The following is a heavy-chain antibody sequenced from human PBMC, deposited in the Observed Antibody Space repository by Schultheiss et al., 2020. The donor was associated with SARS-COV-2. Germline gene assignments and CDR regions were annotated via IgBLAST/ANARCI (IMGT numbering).Heavy chain of an antibody. D-gene: IGHD6-13*01. V-gene: IGHV3-74*01. J-gene: IGHJ4*02. CDR3: AKMVIAAAGDY. Sequence: GGSLRLSCAASGFTFSSYWMHWVRQAPGKGLVWVSGISWNSGSIGYADSVKGRFTISRDNSKNTLYLQMNSLRAEDTAVYYCAKMVIAAAGDYWGQGTLVTVSS. CDR1: GFTFSSYW. CDR2: ISWNSGSI.